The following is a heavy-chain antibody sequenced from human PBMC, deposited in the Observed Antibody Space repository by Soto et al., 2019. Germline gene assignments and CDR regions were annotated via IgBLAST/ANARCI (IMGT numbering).Heavy chain of an antibody. CDR1: GVSISFSFYSIDNNS. Sequence: PSDTLSRPWTVSGVSISFSFYSIDNNSWSWVRQPPGKGLEWIGSIYYSGSTNYNPSLKSRVTISVDTSKNKFSLNLSSVTAADTAIYYCARAMGDWGPYYYYYGLDVWGQAATVTVS. D-gene: IGHD7-27*01. V-gene: IGHV4-61*01. CDR2: IYYSGST. J-gene: IGHJ6*02. CDR3: ARAMGDWGPYYYYYGLDV.